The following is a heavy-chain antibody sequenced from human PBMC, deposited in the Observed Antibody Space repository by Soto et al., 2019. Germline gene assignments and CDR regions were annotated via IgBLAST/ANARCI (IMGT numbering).Heavy chain of an antibody. CDR1: GYTFSSYS. J-gene: IGHJ5*02. V-gene: IGHV1-18*04. Sequence: PLVQSGAEVKKPGASVKVSCKASGYTFSSYSITWVRQAPGQGLEWMGWISGYNGKTNYVQKLQGRVTMTTDTSTSTAYMELRSLRSDDTAVYYCARDWGSISPRGWFDPWGQGTLVTVSS. CDR2: ISGYNGKT. D-gene: IGHD6-6*01. CDR3: ARDWGSISPRGWFDP.